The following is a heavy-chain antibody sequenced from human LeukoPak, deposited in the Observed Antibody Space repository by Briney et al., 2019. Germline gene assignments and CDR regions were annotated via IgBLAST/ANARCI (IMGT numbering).Heavy chain of an antibody. CDR1: GFSLSTSREG. CDR3: AHPQIGAPGAFDM. J-gene: IGHJ3*02. D-gene: IGHD3-16*01. V-gene: IGHV2-5*02. Sequence: SGPTLVKPTQPLTLTCTFYGFSLSTSREGVGWIRQTPGKALEWLAVIYWDDDKRYRPSLKSRLSITKDTSKNQVVLTMTNVDPADTATYFCAHPQIGAPGAFDMWGQGTMVTVSS. CDR2: IYWDDDK.